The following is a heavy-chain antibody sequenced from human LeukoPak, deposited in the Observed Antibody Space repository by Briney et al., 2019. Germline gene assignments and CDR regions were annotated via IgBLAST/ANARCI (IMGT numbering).Heavy chain of an antibody. Sequence: PGGSLRLSCVASGFTFSGFEMNWARQAPGKGLEWVSYISSSGTTISYADSVKGRFTISRDHANNSLYLQMNGLRVEDTAFYHCASYGSANLWGQGTLVTVSS. CDR1: GFTFSGFE. J-gene: IGHJ5*02. CDR3: ASYGSANL. D-gene: IGHD3-10*01. CDR2: ISSSGTTI. V-gene: IGHV3-48*03.